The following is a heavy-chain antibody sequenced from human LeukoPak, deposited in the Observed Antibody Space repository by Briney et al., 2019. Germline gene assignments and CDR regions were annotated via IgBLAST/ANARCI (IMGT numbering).Heavy chain of an antibody. V-gene: IGHV3-23*01. D-gene: IGHD3-22*01. Sequence: GGSLRLSCAASGFTFSSHGMSWVRQAPGKGLEWVSGISGSGGSTYSADSVKGWFTISRDNSKNTLYLQMNSLRAEDTAVYYCAKEGYDSSGYELYYYYMDVWGKGTTVTVSS. CDR1: GFTFSSHG. J-gene: IGHJ6*03. CDR3: AKEGYDSSGYELYYYYMDV. CDR2: ISGSGGST.